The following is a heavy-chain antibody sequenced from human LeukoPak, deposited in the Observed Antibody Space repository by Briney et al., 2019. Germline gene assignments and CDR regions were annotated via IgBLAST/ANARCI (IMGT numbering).Heavy chain of an antibody. CDR3: AKDYNNYFDP. CDR1: GFTFTKYA. V-gene: IGHV3-23*01. J-gene: IGHJ5*02. Sequence: GGSLRLSCAASGFTFTKYAMSWVHQAPGKGLEWVSAISGDGGSAYYGDSVKGRFTISRDNSKNTLWLQMNSLRADDTAVYYCAKDYNNYFDPWGQGTLVTVSS. CDR2: ISGDGGSA.